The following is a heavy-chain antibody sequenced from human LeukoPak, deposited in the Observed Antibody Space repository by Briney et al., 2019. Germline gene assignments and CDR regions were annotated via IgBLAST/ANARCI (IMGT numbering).Heavy chain of an antibody. V-gene: IGHV3-33*06. CDR1: GFTFSSNG. CDR3: AKSITIFGVVFYMDV. CDR2: IWYDGSNK. J-gene: IGHJ6*03. Sequence: PGRSMRPSCAAPGFTFSSNGMHWVRQAPGKGLEWVAVIWYDGSNKYYADSVKGRFTISRDNSKNTLYLQMNSLRAEDTAVYYCAKSITIFGVVFYMDVWGKGTTVTVSS. D-gene: IGHD3-3*01.